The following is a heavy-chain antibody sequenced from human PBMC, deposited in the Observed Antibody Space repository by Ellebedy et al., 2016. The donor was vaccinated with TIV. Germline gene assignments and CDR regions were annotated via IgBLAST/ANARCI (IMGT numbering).Heavy chain of an antibody. Sequence: GGSLRLSCAASGFTFSSYSMSWVRQAPGKGPEWGDTIKQDESEKYFVASVKGRFTISRDNAKNSLYLQMNSLRAEDTAVYYCARDHTATTNPLTDFWGQGTLVTVSS. CDR3: ARDHTATTNPLTDF. CDR1: GFTFSSYS. V-gene: IGHV3-7*03. J-gene: IGHJ4*02. CDR2: IKQDESEK. D-gene: IGHD4-17*01.